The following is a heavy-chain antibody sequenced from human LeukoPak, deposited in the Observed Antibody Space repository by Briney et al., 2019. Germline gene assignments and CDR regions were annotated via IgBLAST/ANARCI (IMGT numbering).Heavy chain of an antibody. CDR2: ISGSGGST. J-gene: IGHJ4*02. D-gene: IGHD5-12*01. CDR1: GFTFSSYA. CDR3: AKDDAWLRFGE. Sequence: PGGSLRLSCAASGFTFSSYAMSWVHQAPGKGLEWVSAISGSGGSTYYADSVKGRFTISRDNSKNTLYLEVIRLTPEDSAVYYCAKDDAWLRFGEWSQGTLVTVSS. V-gene: IGHV3-23*01.